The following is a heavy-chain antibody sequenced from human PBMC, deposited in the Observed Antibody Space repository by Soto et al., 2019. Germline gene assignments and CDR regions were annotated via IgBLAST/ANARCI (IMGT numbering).Heavy chain of an antibody. CDR2: IYYSGST. D-gene: IGHD4-17*01. Sequence: SENLYLTSAVSGGSISSYYWSWIRQPPGKGLEWIGYIYYSGSTNYNPSLKSRVTISVDTSKNQFSLKLSSVTAADTAVYYCARRYGDYFDFWGQGTLVTVSS. CDR1: GGSISSYY. CDR3: ARRYGDYFDF. V-gene: IGHV4-59*08. J-gene: IGHJ4*02.